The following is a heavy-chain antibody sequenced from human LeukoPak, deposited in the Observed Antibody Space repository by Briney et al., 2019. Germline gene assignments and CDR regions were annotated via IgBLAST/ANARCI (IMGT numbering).Heavy chain of an antibody. CDR2: IKEDGGEK. J-gene: IGHJ4*02. Sequence: GGSLRLSCAASGFTFSSYWMRWVRQAPGKGLEWLANIKEDGGEKYYVDSVKGRFTISRDNAKNSLYLQMNSLRVEDSAVYYCARKSGSSGYPLDYWGQGILVTVSS. CDR1: GFTFSSYW. V-gene: IGHV3-7*03. D-gene: IGHD3-22*01. CDR3: ARKSGSSGYPLDY.